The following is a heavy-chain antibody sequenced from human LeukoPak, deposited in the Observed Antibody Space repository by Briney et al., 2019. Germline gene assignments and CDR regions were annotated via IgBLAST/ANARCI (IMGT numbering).Heavy chain of an antibody. Sequence: GGSLRLSCAASGFAFSSYAMSWVRQAPGKGLEWVSGISVSGAGTYYADSVKGRFTISRDNSKDTLYLQMNSLRAEDTAIFYCAKIVDNNYPRSVDSWGQGTLVTVSS. CDR3: AKIVDNNYPRSVDS. CDR1: GFAFSSYA. V-gene: IGHV3-23*01. CDR2: ISVSGAGT. D-gene: IGHD2-21*01. J-gene: IGHJ4*02.